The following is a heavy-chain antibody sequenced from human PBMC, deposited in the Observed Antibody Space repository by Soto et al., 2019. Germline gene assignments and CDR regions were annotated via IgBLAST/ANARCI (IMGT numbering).Heavy chain of an antibody. CDR1: DDSINIDKYD. CDR3: ARLEGLATISYYFDF. J-gene: IGHJ4*02. Sequence: PSGTLSLTCSVSDDSINIDKYDWGWIRQPPGKGLEWIGSIYYRGNAYYNPSLQTRVTISLDKSKSQFSLKLNSVTAADSAVYFCARLEGLATISYYFDFWGPGALVTVSS. D-gene: IGHD5-12*01. CDR2: IYYRGNA. V-gene: IGHV4-39*01.